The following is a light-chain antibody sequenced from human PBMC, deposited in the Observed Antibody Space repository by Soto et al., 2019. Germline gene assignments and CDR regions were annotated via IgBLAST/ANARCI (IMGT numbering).Light chain of an antibody. CDR3: PQYNNWPPWT. CDR2: GAS. CDR1: QSVSSN. V-gene: IGKV3-15*01. Sequence: EIVMTQSPATLSVSPGERATLSCRASQSVSSNLAWYQQKPGQAPRLLIYGASTRATGIPATFSGSGSGTEFTLTISSLQSEDFAVYYCPQYNNWPPWTFGQGTKLEIK. J-gene: IGKJ2*02.